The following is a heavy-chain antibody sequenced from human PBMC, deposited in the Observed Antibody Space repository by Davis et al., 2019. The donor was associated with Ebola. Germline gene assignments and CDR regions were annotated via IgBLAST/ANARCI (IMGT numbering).Heavy chain of an antibody. V-gene: IGHV1-69*04. Sequence: SVKVSCKASGGTFSSYAISWVRQAPGQGLEWMGRIIPILGIANYAQKFQGKVTITADKSTSTAYMELSSLRSEDTAVYYCARDSGYEVLAAYGMDVWGQGTTVTVSS. J-gene: IGHJ6*02. CDR2: IIPILGIA. CDR3: ARDSGYEVLAAYGMDV. D-gene: IGHD5-12*01. CDR1: GGTFSSYA.